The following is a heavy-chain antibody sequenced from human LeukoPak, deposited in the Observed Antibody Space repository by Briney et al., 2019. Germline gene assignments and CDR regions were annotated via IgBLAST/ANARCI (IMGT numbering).Heavy chain of an antibody. D-gene: IGHD2-15*01. Sequence: GGSLRLSCAASGFTFDDYAMHWVRQAPGKGLEWVSLISGDGGSSYYADSVKGRFTISRDNSKNTLFLQMNSLRAEDTAVYYCARACSGGSCYLAAFDMWGRGTMVTVSS. V-gene: IGHV3-43*02. CDR1: GFTFDDYA. J-gene: IGHJ3*02. CDR3: ARACSGGSCYLAAFDM. CDR2: ISGDGGSS.